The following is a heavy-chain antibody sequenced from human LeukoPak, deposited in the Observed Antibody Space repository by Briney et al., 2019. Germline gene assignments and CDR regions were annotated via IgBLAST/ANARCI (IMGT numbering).Heavy chain of an antibody. CDR2: ISSSGSTI. Sequence: GGSLRLSCAASGFTFSSYAMHWVRQAPGKGLEWVSYISSSGSTIYYADSVKGRFTISRDNAKNSLYLQMNSLRAEDTAVYYCARDYYYDSSGYYYVLDYWGQGTLVTVSS. V-gene: IGHV3-48*04. CDR1: GFTFSSYA. J-gene: IGHJ4*02. CDR3: ARDYYYDSSGYYYVLDY. D-gene: IGHD3-22*01.